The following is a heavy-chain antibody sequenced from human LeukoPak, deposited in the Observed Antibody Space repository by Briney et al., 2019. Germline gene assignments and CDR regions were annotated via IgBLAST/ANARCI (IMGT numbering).Heavy chain of an antibody. V-gene: IGHV4-30-4*07. CDR2: FFYTGNT. D-gene: IGHD6-6*01. Sequence: KASETLSLTCAVSGGSISSGSYSWGWIRQPPGKGLEWIGYFFYTGNTYYNASLKSRVTISVDTSKNQFSLKLSSVTAADTAVYYCARAWGSSYFDYWGQGTLVTVSS. CDR3: ARAWGSSYFDY. J-gene: IGHJ4*02. CDR1: GGSISSGSYS.